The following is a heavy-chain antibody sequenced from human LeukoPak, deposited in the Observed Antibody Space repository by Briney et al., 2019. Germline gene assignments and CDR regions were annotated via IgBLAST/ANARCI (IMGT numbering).Heavy chain of an antibody. J-gene: IGHJ4*02. CDR2: ISGSGGST. D-gene: IGHD1-26*01. V-gene: IGHV3-23*01. CDR1: GFTFSTYG. Sequence: GGSLRLSCAASGFTFSTYGMHWVRQAPGKGLEWVSAISGSGGSTYYADSVKGRFTISRDNSKNTLYLQMNSLRAEDTAVYYCAKAVSGSYTSVFDYWGQGTLVTVSS. CDR3: AKAVSGSYTSVFDY.